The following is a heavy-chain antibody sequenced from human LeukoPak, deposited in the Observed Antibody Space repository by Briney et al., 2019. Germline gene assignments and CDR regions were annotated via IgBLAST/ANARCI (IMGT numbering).Heavy chain of an antibody. V-gene: IGHV1-69*13. CDR3: ARCSTVAYYFDY. D-gene: IGHD2-2*01. CDR2: IIPIFGTA. Sequence: ASVKVSCKASGGTFSSYAITWVRQAPGQGLEWMGGIIPIFGTANYAQKFQGRVTITADESTSTAYMELSSLRSEDTAVYYCARCSTVAYYFDYWGQGTLVTVSS. J-gene: IGHJ4*02. CDR1: GGTFSSYA.